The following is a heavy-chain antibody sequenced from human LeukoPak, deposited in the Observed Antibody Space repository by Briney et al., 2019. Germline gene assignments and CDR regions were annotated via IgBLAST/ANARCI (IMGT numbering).Heavy chain of an antibody. V-gene: IGHV1-2*02. CDR1: GYTFTGYY. Sequence: GASVKVSCKASGYTFTGYYMHWVRQAPGQGLEWMGWINPNSGGTNYAQKLQGRVTMTTDTSTSTAYMELRSLRSDDTAVYYCARDGYYDFWSGYYPYLYFDYWGQGTLVTVSS. J-gene: IGHJ4*02. CDR3: ARDGYYDFWSGYYPYLYFDY. CDR2: INPNSGGT. D-gene: IGHD3-3*01.